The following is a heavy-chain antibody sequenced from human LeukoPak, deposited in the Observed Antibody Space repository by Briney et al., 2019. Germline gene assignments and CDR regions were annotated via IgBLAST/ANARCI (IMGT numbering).Heavy chain of an antibody. V-gene: IGHV4-59*01. CDR2: IYYSGST. CDR1: GGSISSYY. D-gene: IGHD2-2*01. CDR3: ARQYLGYFDL. Sequence: ASETLSLTCTVSGGSISSYYWSWIRQPPRKGLEWIGYIYYSGSTNYNPSLKSRVTISVDTSKNQFSLKLSSVTAADTAVYYCARQYLGYFDLWGRGTLVTVSS. J-gene: IGHJ2*01.